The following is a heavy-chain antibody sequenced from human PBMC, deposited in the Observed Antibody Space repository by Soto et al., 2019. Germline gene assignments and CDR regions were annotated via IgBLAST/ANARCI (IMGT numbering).Heavy chain of an antibody. CDR1: GGSITSGDYY. V-gene: IGHV4-30-4*01. Sequence: QVQLQESGPGLVKPSQTLSLTCTVSGGSITSGDYYWNWIRQPPGKGLEWIGSIFYSGSTNYNPALKSRVTISLDRSKNQISLNRNSVTAADTAVYYCARDRRVSNSCSPGDYSYYGLDVWGPGTTVTVSS. J-gene: IGHJ6*02. CDR2: IFYSGST. D-gene: IGHD6-13*01. CDR3: ARDRRVSNSCSPGDYSYYGLDV.